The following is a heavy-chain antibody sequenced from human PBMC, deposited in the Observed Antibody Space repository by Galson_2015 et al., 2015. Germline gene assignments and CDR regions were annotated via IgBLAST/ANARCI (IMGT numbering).Heavy chain of an antibody. CDR1: GFTFSSYA. J-gene: IGHJ6*03. D-gene: IGHD2-15*01. CDR3: ARRGWSGSSCYSYCYYYMAV. Sequence: SLRLSCAASGFTFSSYAMSWVRQAPGKGLEWVSAISGSGGSTYYADSVKGRFTISRDNSKNTLYLQMNSLRAEDTAVYYCARRGWSGSSCYSYCYYYMAVWGKGTTVTVSS. CDR2: ISGSGGST. V-gene: IGHV3-23*01.